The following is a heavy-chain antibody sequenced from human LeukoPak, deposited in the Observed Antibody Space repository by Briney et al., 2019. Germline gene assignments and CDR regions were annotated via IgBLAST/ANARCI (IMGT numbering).Heavy chain of an antibody. V-gene: IGHV3-13*01. CDR1: GFTFSSYD. CDR3: AKGLNGDYATFDP. CDR2: IGTAGDT. D-gene: IGHD4-17*01. Sequence: GGSLRLSCAASGFTFSSYDMHWVRQATGKGLEWVSAIGTAGDTYYPGSVKGRFTISRDNAKNSLYLQMNSLRAEDTALYYCAKGLNGDYATFDPWGQGTLVTVSS. J-gene: IGHJ5*02.